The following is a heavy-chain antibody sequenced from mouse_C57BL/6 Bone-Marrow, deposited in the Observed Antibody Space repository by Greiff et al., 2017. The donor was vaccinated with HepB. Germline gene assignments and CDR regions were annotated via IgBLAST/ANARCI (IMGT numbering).Heavy chain of an antibody. CDR2: ISSGSSTI. CDR1: GFTFSDYG. J-gene: IGHJ3*01. V-gene: IGHV5-17*01. D-gene: IGHD1-1*01. Sequence: DVMLVESGGGLVKPGGSLKLSCAASGFTFSDYGMHWVRQAPEKGLEWVAYISSGSSTIYYADTVKGRFTISRDNAKNTLFLQMTSLRSEDTAMYYCSGSSLFAYWGQGTLVTVSA. CDR3: SGSSLFAY.